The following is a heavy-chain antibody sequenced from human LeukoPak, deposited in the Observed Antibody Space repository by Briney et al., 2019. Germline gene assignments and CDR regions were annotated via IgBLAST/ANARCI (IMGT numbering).Heavy chain of an antibody. D-gene: IGHD3-3*01. CDR1: GFTFSTYW. J-gene: IGHJ6*03. CDR2: IKQDGSEK. CDR3: ARGFEVDFWSGSGLGFYFYYHMEV. V-gene: IGHV3-7*01. Sequence: GGSLRLSCAASGFTFSTYWMSWVRQAPGKGLEWVANIKQDGSEKYYVDSVKGRFTISRDNAKNSLYLQMNSLRAEDTAVYYWARGFEVDFWSGSGLGFYFYYHMEVWGKGTTVTVSS.